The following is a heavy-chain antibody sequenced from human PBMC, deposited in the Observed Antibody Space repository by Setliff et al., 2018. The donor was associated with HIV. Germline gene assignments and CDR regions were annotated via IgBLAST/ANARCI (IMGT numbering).Heavy chain of an antibody. Sequence: ASVKVSCKASGYTFNDYAIAWVRQAPGQGLEWMGGIIPAFGGGNYGQKFQGRVTFSADKSTSTVYMEMSSLTSADTAVYYCAADLLRLGGADYWGQGTLVTVSS. V-gene: IGHV1-69*06. CDR1: GYTFNDYA. J-gene: IGHJ4*02. CDR3: AADLLRLGGADY. CDR2: IIPAFGGG. D-gene: IGHD3-10*01.